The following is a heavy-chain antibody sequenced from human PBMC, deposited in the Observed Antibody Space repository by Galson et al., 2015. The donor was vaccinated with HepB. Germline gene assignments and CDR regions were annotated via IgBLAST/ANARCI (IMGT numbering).Heavy chain of an antibody. CDR1: GSTFSSYS. CDR3: TRLTDLSGYSST. D-gene: IGHD6-13*01. Sequence: SLRLSCAASGSTFSSYSMSWVRQAPGKGLEWVSGIVGSSGRTDYADSVKGRFTISRDKSKNTAYLHMKSLKTEDTAVYYCTRLTDLSGYSSTWGQGTLVTVSS. V-gene: IGHV3-23*01. CDR2: IVGSSGRT. J-gene: IGHJ4*02.